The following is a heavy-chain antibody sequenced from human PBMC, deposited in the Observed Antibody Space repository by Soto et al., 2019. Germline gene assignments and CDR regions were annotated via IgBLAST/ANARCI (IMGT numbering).Heavy chain of an antibody. CDR2: IYFRGTT. CDR1: GDSISSYY. J-gene: IGHJ4*02. Sequence: SETLSLTCTVSGDSISSYYWSWIRQPPGKGLEWIGYIYFRGTTNYNPSLKSRVTMSADTSKNQFSLKLNSVTAADTAVYYCARMNYYDTSGYPFDYWGQGMMVTVSS. CDR3: ARMNYYDTSGYPFDY. D-gene: IGHD3-22*01. V-gene: IGHV4-59*01.